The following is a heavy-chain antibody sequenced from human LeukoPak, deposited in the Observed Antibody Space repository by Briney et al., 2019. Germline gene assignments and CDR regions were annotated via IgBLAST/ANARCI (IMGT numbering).Heavy chain of an antibody. CDR3: ARDSSGWGNDAFDI. CDR1: GGSISSGGYY. CDR2: IYYSGST. J-gene: IGHJ3*02. Sequence: PSLTLSLTCTVSGGSISSGGYYWSWIRQHPGKGLEWIGYIYYSGSTYYNPSLKSRVTISVDTSKNQFSLKLSSVTAADTAVYYCARDSSGWGNDAFDIWGQGTMVTVSS. D-gene: IGHD6-19*01. V-gene: IGHV4-31*03.